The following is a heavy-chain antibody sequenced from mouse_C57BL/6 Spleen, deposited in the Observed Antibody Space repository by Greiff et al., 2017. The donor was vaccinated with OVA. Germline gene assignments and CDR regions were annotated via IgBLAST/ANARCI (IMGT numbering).Heavy chain of an antibody. V-gene: IGHV2-2*01. D-gene: IGHD4-1*01. Sequence: VKLEESGPGLVQPSQSLSITCTVSGFSLTSYGVHWVRQSPGKGLEWLGVIWSGGSTDYNAAFISRLSISKDNSKSQVFFKMNSLQADDTAIYYCARTPNWEVYAMDYWGQGTSVTVSS. CDR2: IWSGGST. CDR1: GFSLTSYG. J-gene: IGHJ4*01. CDR3: ARTPNWEVYAMDY.